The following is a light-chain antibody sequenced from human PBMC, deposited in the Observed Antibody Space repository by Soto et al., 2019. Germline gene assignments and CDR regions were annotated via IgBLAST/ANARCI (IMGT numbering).Light chain of an antibody. V-gene: IGKV3-15*01. CDR2: DAS. CDR1: ENINRN. CDR3: QQYNTWPS. J-gene: IGKJ1*01. Sequence: EILLTQSPPTLSVSPGEGATLSCRARENINRNLAWYQQKPSQAPRLLIYDASTRATGIPARYSGSGSVTEFTLTISILQSDDFGVYDCQQYNTWPSFGHGTKVEIK.